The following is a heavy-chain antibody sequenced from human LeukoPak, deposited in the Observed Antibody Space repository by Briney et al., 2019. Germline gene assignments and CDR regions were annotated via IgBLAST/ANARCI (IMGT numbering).Heavy chain of an antibody. V-gene: IGHV3-33*01. CDR1: GFTFSTYG. CDR3: ARDSSKGYCSSTSCYRAFFDY. Sequence: GGSLRLSCAASGFTFSTYGMHWVRQTPGKGLEWVAVIWFDGSNKYYADSVKGRFTISRDNSKSTLYLQMNSLRVDDTAVYYCARDSSKGYCSSTSCYRAFFDYWGQGTLVTVSS. D-gene: IGHD2-2*01. CDR2: IWFDGSNK. J-gene: IGHJ4*02.